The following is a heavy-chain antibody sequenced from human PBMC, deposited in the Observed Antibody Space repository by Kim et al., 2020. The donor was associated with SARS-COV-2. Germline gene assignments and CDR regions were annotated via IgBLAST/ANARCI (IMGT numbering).Heavy chain of an antibody. D-gene: IGHD3-3*01. CDR1: GFTFSSYE. Sequence: GGSLRLSCAASGFTFSSYEMNWVRQAPGKGLEWVSYISSSGSTIYYADSVKGRFTISRDNAKNSLYLQMNSLRAEDTAVYYCASGQSHWSGYYTGYYYGMDVWGQGTTVTVSS. V-gene: IGHV3-48*03. CDR3: ASGQSHWSGYYTGYYYGMDV. J-gene: IGHJ6*02. CDR2: ISSSGSTI.